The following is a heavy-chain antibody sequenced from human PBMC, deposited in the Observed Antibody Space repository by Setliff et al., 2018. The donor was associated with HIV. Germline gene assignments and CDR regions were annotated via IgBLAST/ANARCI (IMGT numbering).Heavy chain of an antibody. Sequence: ASVKVSCKASGYIFTSYAISWVRQAPGQGLEWMGWITTYKGNTNYAQKFQGRVTMTTDTSTRTVYMDLRSLRSDDTAVYYCARPDSRWYARGRDPLYGMDVWGQGTTVT. D-gene: IGHD6-13*01. V-gene: IGHV1-18*01. CDR3: ARPDSRWYARGRDPLYGMDV. CDR2: ITTYKGNT. CDR1: GYIFTSYA. J-gene: IGHJ6*02.